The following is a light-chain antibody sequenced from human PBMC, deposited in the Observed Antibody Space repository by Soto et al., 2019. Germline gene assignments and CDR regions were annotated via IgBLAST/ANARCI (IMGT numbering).Light chain of an antibody. Sequence: DIVLTQSPGTLSLSPGERATLSCRASQSVSSTNLAWYQQKPGQAPRLLIYGASSRATGIPDRFSGSGSGTDFTLTISSLEPEDFAVYYCQQRSNWPPWTFGQGTKVDNK. J-gene: IGKJ1*01. CDR1: QSVSSTN. V-gene: IGKV3D-20*02. CDR2: GAS. CDR3: QQRSNWPPWT.